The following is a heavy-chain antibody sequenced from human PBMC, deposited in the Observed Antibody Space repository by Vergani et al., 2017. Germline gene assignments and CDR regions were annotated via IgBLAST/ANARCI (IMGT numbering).Heavy chain of an antibody. V-gene: IGHV1-46*01. D-gene: IGHD3-10*01. CDR3: ASEVTMVRGGPYYYYMDV. CDR1: GYTFTSYY. Sequence: QVQLVQSGAEVKKPGASVKVSCKASGYTFTSYYMHWVRQAPGQGLEWMGIINPSGGSTSYAQKFQGRVTMTRDTSTSTVYMELSRLRSDDTAVYYCASEVTMVRGGPYYYYMDVWGKGTTVTVSS. CDR2: INPSGGST. J-gene: IGHJ6*03.